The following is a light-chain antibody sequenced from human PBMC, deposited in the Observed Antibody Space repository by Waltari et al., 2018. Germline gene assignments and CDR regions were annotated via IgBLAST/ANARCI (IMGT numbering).Light chain of an antibody. CDR2: KAS. Sequence: DIQMTQSPSTLSASLGDRVTITCRASQNINNWVAWYQQKPGKAPNLLIYKASSLESGVPSRFSGSGSGAEFTLTISSLQPEDSATYYCQQYGGYPWTFGQGTKVEIK. J-gene: IGKJ1*01. CDR1: QNINNW. CDR3: QQYGGYPWT. V-gene: IGKV1-5*03.